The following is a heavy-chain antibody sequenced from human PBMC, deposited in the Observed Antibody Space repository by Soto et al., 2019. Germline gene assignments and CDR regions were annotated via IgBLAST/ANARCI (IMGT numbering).Heavy chain of an antibody. D-gene: IGHD1-1*01. CDR1: GYTFTSYY. V-gene: IGHV1-46*03. Sequence: QVQLVQSGAEVKKPGASVKVSCKASGYTFTSYYMHWVRQAPGQGLEWMGIINPSGGSTSYAQKFQGRVTMTRDTSTSTVYMELSSLRSEDTAVYYCARTQVLTTGTNYYMDVWGKGTTVTVSS. J-gene: IGHJ6*03. CDR2: INPSGGST. CDR3: ARTQVLTTGTNYYMDV.